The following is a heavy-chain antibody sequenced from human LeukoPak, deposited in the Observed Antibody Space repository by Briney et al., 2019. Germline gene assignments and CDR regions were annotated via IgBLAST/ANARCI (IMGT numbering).Heavy chain of an antibody. V-gene: IGHV1-18*01. CDR1: GYTFTSYG. Sequence: GASVKVSCKASGYTFTSYGISWVRQAPGQGLEWMGWISAYNGNTNYAQKLQGRVTMTTDTSTSTAYMELRSLRSDDTAAYYCARDYGGNSDDAFDIWGQGTMVTVSS. CDR3: ARDYGGNSDDAFDI. CDR2: ISAYNGNT. D-gene: IGHD4-23*01. J-gene: IGHJ3*02.